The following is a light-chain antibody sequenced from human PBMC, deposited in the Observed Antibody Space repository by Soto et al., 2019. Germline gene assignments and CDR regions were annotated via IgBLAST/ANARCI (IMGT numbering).Light chain of an antibody. CDR3: QQRSNSLT. V-gene: IGKV3-11*01. J-gene: IGKJ5*01. CDR2: DAS. CDR1: QSVSTY. Sequence: VLSQSPGTLSLSPGERASLSCRASQSVSTYLAWYQQKPGQPPRLLIFDASNRAAGIPARFSASGSGTDFTLTVSNLEPEDFAIYYCQQRSNSLTFDQGTRLEIK.